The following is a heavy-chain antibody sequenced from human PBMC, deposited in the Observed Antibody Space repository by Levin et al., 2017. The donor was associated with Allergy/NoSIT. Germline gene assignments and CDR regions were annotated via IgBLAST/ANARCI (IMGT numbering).Heavy chain of an antibody. V-gene: IGHV3-64*02. CDR1: GFNFSFYA. Sequence: GGSLRLSCEGSGFNFSFYAMHWVRQAPGKGLEYVTSISGNGLITYYAVSVKGRFSISRDNSKNMLYFQMGSLRADDMAIYYCVRGGATVFDWFDSWGQGTLVTVSS. CDR3: VRGGATVFDWFDS. J-gene: IGHJ5*01. D-gene: IGHD3-3*01. CDR2: ISGNGLIT.